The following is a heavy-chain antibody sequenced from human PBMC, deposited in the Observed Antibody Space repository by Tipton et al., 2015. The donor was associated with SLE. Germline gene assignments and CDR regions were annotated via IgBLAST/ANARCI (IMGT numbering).Heavy chain of an antibody. CDR2: IYYSGST. J-gene: IGHJ4*02. Sequence: LRLSCTVSGGSIRSSSYYWGWIRQPPGKGLDWIGSIYYSGSTYYNPSLKSRVTISVDTSKNQFSLKLSSVTAADTAVYYCARRRYNYYYFDYWGQGTLVTVSS. V-gene: IGHV4-39*07. CDR1: GGSIRSSSYY. D-gene: IGHD1-1*01. CDR3: ARRRYNYYYFDY.